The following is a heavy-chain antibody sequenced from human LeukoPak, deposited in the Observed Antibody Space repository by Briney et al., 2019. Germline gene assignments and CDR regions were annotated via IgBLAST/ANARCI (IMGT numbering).Heavy chain of an antibody. CDR1: GFTFSSYG. Sequence: PGGSLRLSCAASGFTFSSYGMHWVRQAPGKGLEWVAFIRYDGSNKYYADSVKGRFTISRDNSKNTPYLQMNSLRAEDTAVYYCAKGPYGSGSYYASHWGQGTPVTVSS. D-gene: IGHD3-10*01. J-gene: IGHJ4*02. CDR2: IRYDGSNK. V-gene: IGHV3-30*02. CDR3: AKGPYGSGSYYASH.